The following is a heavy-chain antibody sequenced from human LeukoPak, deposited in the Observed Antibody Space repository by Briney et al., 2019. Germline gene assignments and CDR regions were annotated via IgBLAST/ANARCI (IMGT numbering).Heavy chain of an antibody. CDR2: ISGSGGST. Sequence: PGGSPRLSCAASGFTFSSYAMSWVRQAPGKGLEWVSGISGSGGSTYYADSVKGRFTISRDNSKNTLYLQMNSLRVEDTALYYCAKDEGLVYAIHYFDYWGQGTLVTVSS. V-gene: IGHV3-23*01. D-gene: IGHD2-8*01. J-gene: IGHJ4*02. CDR3: AKDEGLVYAIHYFDY. CDR1: GFTFSSYA.